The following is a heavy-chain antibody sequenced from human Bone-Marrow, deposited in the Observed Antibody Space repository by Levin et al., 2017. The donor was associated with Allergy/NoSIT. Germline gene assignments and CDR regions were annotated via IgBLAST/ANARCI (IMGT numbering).Heavy chain of an antibody. CDR1: GFTLSWYW. J-gene: IGHJ4*02. CDR3: AREVTASFDS. CDR2: IKPDGNEQ. D-gene: IGHD2-21*02. Sequence: GGSLRLSCAASGFTLSWYWMSWVRQAPGKGLEWVASIKPDGNEQYYVDSVEGRFTISRDNAQSSLYLEMNSLKGEDTAVYYCAREVTASFDSWGQGTLVTVPS. V-gene: IGHV3-7*01.